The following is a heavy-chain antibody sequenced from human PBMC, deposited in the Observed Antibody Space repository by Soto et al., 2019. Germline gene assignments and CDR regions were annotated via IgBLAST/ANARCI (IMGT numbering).Heavy chain of an antibody. Sequence: GESLKISCKGSGYSFAGYWITWVRQKPGKGLEWMGRIDPSDSQTYYSPSFRGHVTISVTKSITTVFLQWSSLRASDTAMYYCARQIYDSDTGPNFQYYFDSWGPGTPVTVSS. J-gene: IGHJ4*02. CDR1: GYSFAGYW. D-gene: IGHD3-22*01. CDR2: IDPSDSQT. V-gene: IGHV5-10-1*01. CDR3: ARQIYDSDTGPNFQYYFDS.